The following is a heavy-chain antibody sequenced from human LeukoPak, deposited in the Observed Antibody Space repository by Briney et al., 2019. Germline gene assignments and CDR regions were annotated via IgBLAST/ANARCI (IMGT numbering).Heavy chain of an antibody. CDR1: GFTFSSYE. CDR3: AKARTNYYYYYGMDA. J-gene: IGHJ6*04. V-gene: IGHV3-23*01. CDR2: ISGSGGST. Sequence: GGSLRLSCAASGFTFSSYEMNWVRQAPGKGLEWVSAISGSGGSTYYADSVKGRFTISRDNSKNTLYLQMNSLRAEDTAVYYCAKARTNYYYYYGMDAWGKGTTVTVSS.